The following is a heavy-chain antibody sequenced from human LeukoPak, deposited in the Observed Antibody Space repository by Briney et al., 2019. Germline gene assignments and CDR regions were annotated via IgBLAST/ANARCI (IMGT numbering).Heavy chain of an antibody. D-gene: IGHD3-9*01. CDR2: ITSSSSDI. V-gene: IGHV3-21*01. CDR3: ARGGPLYDILTDYSDDAFDI. Sequence: PGGSLRLSCAASGFTFSSYTMNWVRQAPGKGLEWVSSITSSSSDIFYADSVKGRFTISRDNAKNSLYLQMNSLRAEDTAVYYCARGGPLYDILTDYSDDAFDIWGQGTMVTVSS. J-gene: IGHJ3*02. CDR1: GFTFSSYT.